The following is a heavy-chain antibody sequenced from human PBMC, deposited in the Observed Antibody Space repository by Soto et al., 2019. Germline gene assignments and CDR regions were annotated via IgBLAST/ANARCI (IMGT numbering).Heavy chain of an antibody. CDR2: ISGSGGST. V-gene: IGHV3-23*01. J-gene: IGHJ4*02. CDR1: GFTFSSYA. CDR3: AKENGYSSSWFEFDY. D-gene: IGHD6-13*01. Sequence: EVQLLESGGGLVQPGGSLRLSCAASGFTFSSYAMSWVRQAPGKGLEWVSAISGSGGSTYYADSVKGRFTISRDNSKNTLDLQMNSLRAADTAVYYCAKENGYSSSWFEFDYWGQGTLVTVSS.